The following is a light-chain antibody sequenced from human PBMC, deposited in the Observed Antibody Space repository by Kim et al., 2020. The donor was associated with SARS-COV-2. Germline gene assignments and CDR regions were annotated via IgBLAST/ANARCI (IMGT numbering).Light chain of an antibody. V-gene: IGLV3-19*01. CDR2: GKN. CDR3: NSRDNNDNVL. J-gene: IGLJ2*01. CDR1: SLRSYY. Sequence: ALGQKVRITCQGDSLRSYYTTWYQQKPGQAPIVVVYGKNNRPSGIPDRFSGSSSGNTASLTITGTQAGDEADYYCNSRDNNDNVLFGGGTRLTVL.